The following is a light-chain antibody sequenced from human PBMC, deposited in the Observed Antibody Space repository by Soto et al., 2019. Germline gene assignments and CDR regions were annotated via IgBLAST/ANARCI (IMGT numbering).Light chain of an antibody. CDR2: DVS. V-gene: IGLV2-14*03. CDR3: SSYTSSSTVV. CDR1: SSDVGGYNY. J-gene: IGLJ2*01. Sequence: QSALTQPASVSGSPGQSITISCTGTSSDVGGYNYVSWYQHHPGKAPKLMINDVSNRPSGISDRFSGSKSGNTASLTISGLQAEDEADYYCSSYTSSSTVVFGGGTKLTVL.